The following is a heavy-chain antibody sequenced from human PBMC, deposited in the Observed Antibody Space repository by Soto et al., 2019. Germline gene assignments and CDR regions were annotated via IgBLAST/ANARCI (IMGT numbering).Heavy chain of an antibody. J-gene: IGHJ4*02. D-gene: IGHD4-17*01. CDR3: ARWDYAGPRYYFDY. CDR1: GFTFSSYS. V-gene: IGHV3-21*01. CDR2: ISSSSSYI. Sequence: GGSLRLSCAASGFTFSSYSMNWVRQAPGKGLEWVSSISSSSSYIYYADSVKGRFTISRDNAKNSLYLQMNSLRAEDTAVYYCARWDYAGPRYYFDYWGQGTLVTVSS.